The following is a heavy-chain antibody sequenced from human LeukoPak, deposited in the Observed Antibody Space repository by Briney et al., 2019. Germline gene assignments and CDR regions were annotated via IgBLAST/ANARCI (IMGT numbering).Heavy chain of an antibody. Sequence: GGSLRLSCTASGFTFSSYWMSWVRQAPGKGLEWVAVIWYDGSNKYYADSVKGRFTISRDNSKNTLYLQMNSLRAEDTAVYCCARGGGRNVALDPWGQGTLVTVSS. CDR1: GFTFSSYW. CDR2: IWYDGSNK. D-gene: IGHD2-15*01. CDR3: ARGGGRNVALDP. V-gene: IGHV3-33*08. J-gene: IGHJ5*02.